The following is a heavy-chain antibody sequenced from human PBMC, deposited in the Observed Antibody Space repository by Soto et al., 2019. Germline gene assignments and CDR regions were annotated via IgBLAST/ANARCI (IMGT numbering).Heavy chain of an antibody. J-gene: IGHJ3*02. CDR2: TRNKANSYTT. D-gene: IGHD2-2*01. CDR1: GFTFSDHY. Sequence: GESLKISCAASGFTFSDHYMDWVRQAPGKGLEWVGRTRNKANSYTTEYAASVKGRFTILRDDSKNSLYLQMNSLKTEDTAVYYCAREVYCSSTSCFSDAFDIWGQGTMVTVSS. CDR3: AREVYCSSTSCFSDAFDI. V-gene: IGHV3-72*01.